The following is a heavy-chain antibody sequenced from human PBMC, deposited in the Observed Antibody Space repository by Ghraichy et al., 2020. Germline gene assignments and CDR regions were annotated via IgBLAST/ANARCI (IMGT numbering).Heavy chain of an antibody. CDR1: GGSISSYY. CDR3: ARDPGSNQLDGMDV. V-gene: IGHV4-59*01. J-gene: IGHJ6*02. D-gene: IGHD4-23*01. Sequence: SETLSLTCTVSGGSISSYYWSWIRQPPGKGLEWIGYIYYSGSTNYNPSLKSRVTISVDTSKNQFSLKLSSVTAADTAVYYCARDPGSNQLDGMDVWGQGTTVTVSS. CDR2: IYYSGST.